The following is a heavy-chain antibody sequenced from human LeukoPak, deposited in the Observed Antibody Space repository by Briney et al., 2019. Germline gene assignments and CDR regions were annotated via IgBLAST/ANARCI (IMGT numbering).Heavy chain of an antibody. CDR2: FSYDGST. CDR3: ASLDPQDY. J-gene: IGHJ4*02. Sequence: SETLSLTCTVSGGSISSSNYNWGWIRQPPGKGLEWIGSFSYDGSTYHNPSLKSRVTVSVDTSKNQFSLKLSSVTAADTAVYYCASLDPQDYWGQGTLVTVSS. V-gene: IGHV4-39*07. CDR1: GGSISSSNYN.